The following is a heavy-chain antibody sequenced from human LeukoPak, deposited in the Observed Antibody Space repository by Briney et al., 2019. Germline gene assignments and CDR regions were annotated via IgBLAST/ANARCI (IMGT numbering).Heavy chain of an antibody. V-gene: IGHV3-30*03. Sequence: GGSLRLSCAASGFTFSRFGMHWVRQAPGKGLQWVAVISSDGTNKFYADSVAGRLTISRDNSKNTLYLQMTSLRPEDTAVYFCGTEGGARGVDTVRYEYWGQGTLVTVSS. D-gene: IGHD2-8*02. CDR3: GTEGGARGVDTVRYEY. J-gene: IGHJ1*01. CDR2: ISSDGTNK. CDR1: GFTFSRFG.